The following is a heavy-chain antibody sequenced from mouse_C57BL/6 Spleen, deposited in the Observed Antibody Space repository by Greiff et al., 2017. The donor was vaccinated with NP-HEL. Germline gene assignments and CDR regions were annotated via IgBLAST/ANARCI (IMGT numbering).Heavy chain of an antibody. J-gene: IGHJ3*01. Sequence: QVQLKQSGAELVKPGASVKISCKASGYAFSSYWMNWVKQRPGKGLEWIGQIYPGDGDTNYNGKFKGKATLTADKSSSTAYMQLSSLTSEDSAVYFCARPDSSGYPAWFAYWGQGTLVTVSA. CDR1: GYAFSSYW. CDR2: IYPGDGDT. CDR3: ARPDSSGYPAWFAY. V-gene: IGHV1-80*01. D-gene: IGHD3-2*02.